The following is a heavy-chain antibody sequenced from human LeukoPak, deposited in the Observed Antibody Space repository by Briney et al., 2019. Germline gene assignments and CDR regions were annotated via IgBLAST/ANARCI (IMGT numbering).Heavy chain of an antibody. D-gene: IGHD6-13*01. V-gene: IGHV4-59*08. CDR3: ARQESSSSWYAQDY. CDR2: IYYSGST. CDR1: GGSISSYY. J-gene: IGHJ4*02. Sequence: SETLSLACTVSGGSISSYYWSWIRQPPGKGLEWIGYIYYSGSTNYNPSLKSRVTISVDTSKNQFSLKLSSVTAADTAVYYCARQESSSSWYAQDYWGQGTLVTVSS.